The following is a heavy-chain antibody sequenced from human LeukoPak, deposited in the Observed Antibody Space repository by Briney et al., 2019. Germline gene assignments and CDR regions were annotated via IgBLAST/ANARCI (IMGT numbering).Heavy chain of an antibody. J-gene: IGHJ4*02. CDR2: INHSGST. D-gene: IGHD3-10*01. CDR3: ARVGSRGVIITRRALDY. V-gene: IGHV4-34*01. CDR1: GGSFSGYY. Sequence: SETLSLTCAVYGGSFSGYYWTWIRPPPGKGLEWIGEINHSGSTNYNPSLKSRVTISVDTSKNQFSLKLSSVTAADTAVYYCARVGSRGVIITRRALDYWGQGTLITVSS.